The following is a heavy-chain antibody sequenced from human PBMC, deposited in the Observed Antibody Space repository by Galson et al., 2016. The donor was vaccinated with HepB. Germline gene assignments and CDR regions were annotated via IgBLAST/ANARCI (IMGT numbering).Heavy chain of an antibody. CDR3: ARHIAVAGTRGFDY. D-gene: IGHD6-19*01. J-gene: IGHJ4*02. Sequence: SETLSLTCAVSGASVSSNWWSWVRQPPGKGLDWIGETYHTGSTHFNPSLMSRVTISLDKSKNQLSLMLTSVTAADTAVYYCARHIAVAGTRGFDYWGQGALVTVSS. CDR2: TYHTGST. V-gene: IGHV4-4*02. CDR1: GASVSSNW.